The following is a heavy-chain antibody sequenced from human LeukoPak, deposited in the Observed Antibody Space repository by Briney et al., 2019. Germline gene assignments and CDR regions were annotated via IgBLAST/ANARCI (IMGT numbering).Heavy chain of an antibody. CDR1: GYTVTSYY. CDR2: INPSGGST. Sequence: ASVKVSCKASGYTVTSYYMHWVRQAPGQGLEWMGIINPSGGSTSYAQKFQGRVTMTRDTSTSTVYMELSSLRSEDTAVYYCASRAAARYHFDYWGQGTLVTVSS. CDR3: ASRAAARYHFDY. D-gene: IGHD6-6*01. J-gene: IGHJ4*02. V-gene: IGHV1-46*01.